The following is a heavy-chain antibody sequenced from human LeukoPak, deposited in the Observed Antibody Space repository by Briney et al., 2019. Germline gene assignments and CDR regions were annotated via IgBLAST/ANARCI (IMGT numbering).Heavy chain of an antibody. Sequence: EASVKVSCKASGGTFSSYAISWVRQAPGQGLEWMGGIIPIFGTTNYAQKFQDRVTITADKSTSTAYMELRSLRSDDTAVYYCARAGGSSDAFDIWGQGTMVTVSS. D-gene: IGHD1-26*01. J-gene: IGHJ3*02. CDR2: IIPIFGTT. CDR1: GGTFSSYA. CDR3: ARAGGSSDAFDI. V-gene: IGHV1-69*06.